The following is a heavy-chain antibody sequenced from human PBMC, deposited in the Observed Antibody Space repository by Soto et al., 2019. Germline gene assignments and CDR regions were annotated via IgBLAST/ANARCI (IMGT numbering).Heavy chain of an antibody. CDR3: AREGAYDSSGSTLDTYYYYYGMDV. D-gene: IGHD3-22*01. CDR1: GSACSSYA. CDR2: IIPIFGTA. Sequence: VKVSWKGAGSACSSYAITWVRKTPGQGLEWMGGIIPIFGTANYAQKFQGRVTITADESTSTAYMELSSLRSEDTAVYYCAREGAYDSSGSTLDTYYYYYGMDVWGQGTTVTVSS. V-gene: IGHV1-69*01. J-gene: IGHJ6*02.